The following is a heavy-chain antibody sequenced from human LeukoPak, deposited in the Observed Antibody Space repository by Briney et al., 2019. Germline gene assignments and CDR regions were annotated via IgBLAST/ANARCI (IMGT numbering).Heavy chain of an antibody. Sequence: GGSLRLSCAASGFTFSSYSMNWVRQAPGKGLEWVSSIGSSSSYIYYADSVKGRFTISRDNAKNSLYLQMNSLRAEDTAVYYCARVGDYYDSSGPLNPWGQGTLVTVSS. CDR1: GFTFSSYS. D-gene: IGHD3-22*01. J-gene: IGHJ5*02. V-gene: IGHV3-21*01. CDR2: IGSSSSYI. CDR3: ARVGDYYDSSGPLNP.